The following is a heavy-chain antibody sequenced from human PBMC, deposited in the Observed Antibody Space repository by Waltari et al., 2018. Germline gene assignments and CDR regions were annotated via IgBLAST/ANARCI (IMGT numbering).Heavy chain of an antibody. D-gene: IGHD3-9*01. CDR1: GGSISSGSYY. CDR3: ARDLGGFNHFDWFLSI. J-gene: IGHJ3*02. Sequence: QVQLQESGPGLVKPSQTLSLTCTVSGGSISSGSYYWSWIRQPAGKGLEWIGRIYTSGSTNYNPSLKSRVTISVDTSKNQFSLNLNSVTAADTAVYYCARDLGGFNHFDWFLSIWGPGTMVTVSS. V-gene: IGHV4-61*02. CDR2: IYTSGST.